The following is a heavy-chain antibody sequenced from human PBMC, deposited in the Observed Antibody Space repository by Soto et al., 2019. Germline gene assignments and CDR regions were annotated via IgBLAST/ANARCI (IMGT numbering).Heavy chain of an antibody. D-gene: IGHD2-2*01. Sequence: PGGSLRLSCSASGFTFSSYGMHWVRQAPGKGLEWVAVIWYDGSNKYYADSVKGRFTISRDNSKNTLYLQMNSLRAEDTAVYYCATHCSSTSCYRSLDYWGQGTLVTVSS. V-gene: IGHV3-33*01. CDR3: ATHCSSTSCYRSLDY. CDR1: GFTFSSYG. CDR2: IWYDGSNK. J-gene: IGHJ4*02.